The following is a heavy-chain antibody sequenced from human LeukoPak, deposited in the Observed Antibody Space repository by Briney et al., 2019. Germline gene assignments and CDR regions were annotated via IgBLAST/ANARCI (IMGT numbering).Heavy chain of an antibody. V-gene: IGHV4-34*01. D-gene: IGHD5-24*01. CDR2: ISHSGST. CDR3: ARVSGRGNRRDGYNYHY. Sequence: SETLSLTCAVYGGSFSGYYWSWIRQPPGKGLEWIGEISHSGSTNYNPSLKSRVTISVDTSKNQFSLKLSSVTAADTAVYYCARVSGRGNRRDGYNYHYWGQGTLVTVSS. J-gene: IGHJ4*02. CDR1: GGSFSGYY.